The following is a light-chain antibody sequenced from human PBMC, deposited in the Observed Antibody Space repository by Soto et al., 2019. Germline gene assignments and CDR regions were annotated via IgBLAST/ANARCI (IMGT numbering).Light chain of an antibody. CDR3: CSYAGSSTGVV. V-gene: IGLV2-23*01. CDR2: EGS. CDR1: SSDVGSYNL. J-gene: IGLJ2*01. Sequence: QSVLTQPASVSGSPGQSITISCTGTSSDVGSYNLVSWYQQHPGKAPKLMIYEGSKRPSGVSNRFSGSKSGNTASLTISGLQAEDEADYYCCSYAGSSTGVVFCGGTKLTVL.